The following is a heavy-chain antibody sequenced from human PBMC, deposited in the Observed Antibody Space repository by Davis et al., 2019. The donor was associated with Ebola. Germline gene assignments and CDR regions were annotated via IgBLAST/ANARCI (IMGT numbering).Heavy chain of an antibody. CDR3: AREGGYSSSWPYFDN. Sequence: AASVNVSCKASGGTFSSYAISWVRQAPGQGLEWMGGIIPILGPGNYGQKFQGRVTITADKSTSTAYMELSSRRYEDTAGYYCAREGGYSSSWPYFDNWGQGTLVTVSS. V-gene: IGHV1-69*06. CDR2: IIPILGPG. J-gene: IGHJ4*02. D-gene: IGHD6-13*01. CDR1: GGTFSSYA.